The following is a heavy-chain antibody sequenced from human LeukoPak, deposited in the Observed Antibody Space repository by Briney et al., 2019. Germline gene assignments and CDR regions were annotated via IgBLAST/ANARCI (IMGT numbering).Heavy chain of an antibody. V-gene: IGHV3-48*03. CDR2: ISSSGGTI. D-gene: IGHD2-2*01. CDR1: GFTFSSYE. J-gene: IGHJ4*02. Sequence: AGSLRLSCAGSGFTFSSYEMNWVRQAPGKGLEWISYISSSGGTIYYADSVKGRFTISRDNAKNSLYLQMNSLRAEDTAVYYCASNGCSSTSCYFDNFDYWGQGTLVTVSS. CDR3: ASNGCSSTSCYFDNFDY.